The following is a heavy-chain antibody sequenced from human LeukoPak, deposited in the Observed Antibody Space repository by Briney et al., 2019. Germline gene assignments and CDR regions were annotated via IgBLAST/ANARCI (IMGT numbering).Heavy chain of an antibody. J-gene: IGHJ5*02. Sequence: SETLSLTCTVSNGSMTSDSYYWAWVRQPPGKGLEWIGTIFYSGKTYYSASLRSRVTVSLDTSKKNFSLRLSSVTAADTAVYYCARLWIVATWFDAWGQGALVTVSS. CDR1: NGSMTSDSYY. V-gene: IGHV4-39*02. CDR3: ARLWIVATWFDA. D-gene: IGHD2-2*03. CDR2: IFYSGKT.